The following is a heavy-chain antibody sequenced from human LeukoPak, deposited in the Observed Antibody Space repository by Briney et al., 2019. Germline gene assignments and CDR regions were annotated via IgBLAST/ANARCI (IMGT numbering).Heavy chain of an antibody. CDR1: GYTFTSYA. CDR3: ARDRSGSGWPQDY. J-gene: IGHJ4*02. Sequence: ASVQVSCKASGYTFTSYAMHWVRQAPGQRLEWMGWINAGNGNTKYSQKFQGRVTITRDTSASTAHMELSSLRSEDTAVYYCARDRSGSGWPQDYWGQGTLVTLSS. CDR2: INAGNGNT. D-gene: IGHD6-19*01. V-gene: IGHV1-3*01.